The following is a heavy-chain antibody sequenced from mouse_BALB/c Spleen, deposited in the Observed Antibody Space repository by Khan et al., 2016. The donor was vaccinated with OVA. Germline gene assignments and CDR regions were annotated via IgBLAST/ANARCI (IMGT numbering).Heavy chain of an antibody. D-gene: IGHD2-10*01. CDR3: ARPPYFSYVMVY. V-gene: IGHV9-3-1*01. J-gene: IGHJ4*01. CDR1: GYTFTHYG. Sequence: QIQLVQSGPELKKPGETVKISCKASGYTFTHYGMNWVKQAPGKGLKWMGWINTYTGEPTYADDFKGRFAFSLETSASTTYLQINNLKNEDTATYFSARPPYFSYVMVYWGQGTSVTVSA. CDR2: INTYTGEP.